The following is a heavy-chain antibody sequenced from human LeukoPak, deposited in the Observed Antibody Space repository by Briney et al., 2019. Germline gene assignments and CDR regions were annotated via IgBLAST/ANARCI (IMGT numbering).Heavy chain of an antibody. CDR2: IHSSGST. Sequence: PSETLSLTCTVSGGSISSSSYYWGWIRQPPGKGLEWIGTIHSSGSTYYNPSLKTRVSISADTSKNQFSLNLSSVTAADTALYYCAGDHNINWFYYWGQGTLVTVSS. CDR1: GGSISSSSYY. D-gene: IGHD2/OR15-2a*01. CDR3: AGDHNINWFYY. V-gene: IGHV4-39*07. J-gene: IGHJ4*02.